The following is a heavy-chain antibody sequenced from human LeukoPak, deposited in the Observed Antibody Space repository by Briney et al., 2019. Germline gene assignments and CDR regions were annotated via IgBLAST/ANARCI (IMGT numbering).Heavy chain of an antibody. J-gene: IGHJ4*02. CDR3: ATCRDGYNCPFDY. V-gene: IGHV3-33*01. CDR2: IWYDGSNK. CDR1: GFTFSSYG. Sequence: PGGSLRLSCAASGFTFSSYGMHWVREAPGKGLEWVAVIWYDGSNKYYADSVKGRFTISRDNPKNTLYLQMNSLRAEDTAVYYCATCRDGYNCPFDYWGQGTLVTVSS. D-gene: IGHD5-24*01.